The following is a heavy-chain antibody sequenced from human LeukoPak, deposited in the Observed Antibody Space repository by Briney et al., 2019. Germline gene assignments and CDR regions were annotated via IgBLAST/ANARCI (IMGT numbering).Heavy chain of an antibody. J-gene: IGHJ4*02. V-gene: IGHV4-34*01. CDR2: INHSGST. CDR1: GGSFSGYY. D-gene: IGHD2-15*01. CDR3: ARVVRSARVQRLPRYYFDY. Sequence: PSETLSLTCAVYGGSFSGYYWSWIRQPPGKGLEWIGEINHSGSTNYNPSLKSRVTISVDTSKNQFSLKLSSVTAADTAVYYCARVVRSARVQRLPRYYFDYWGQGTLVTVSS.